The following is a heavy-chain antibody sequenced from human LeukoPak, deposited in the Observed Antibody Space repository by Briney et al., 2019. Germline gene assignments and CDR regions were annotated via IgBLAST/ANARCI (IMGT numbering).Heavy chain of an antibody. J-gene: IGHJ4*02. CDR3: AKDLPFRWLQSSEKDSAY. Sequence: GGSLRLSCAASGFTFSSYGMHWVRQAPGKGLEWVAVISYDGSHKYYADSAKGRFTISRDNSKNTLYLQMNSLRAEDTAVFYCAKDLPFRWLQSSEKDSAYWGQGTLVTVSS. D-gene: IGHD5-24*01. V-gene: IGHV3-30*18. CDR2: ISYDGSHK. CDR1: GFTFSSYG.